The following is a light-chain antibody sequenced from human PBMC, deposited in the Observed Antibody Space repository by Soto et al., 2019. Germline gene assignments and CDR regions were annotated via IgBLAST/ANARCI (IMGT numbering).Light chain of an antibody. CDR3: SSYTSSST. V-gene: IGLV2-14*01. Sequence: QSALTQPASVSGSPGQSITISCTGTSSDVGGYNYVSWYQQHPGKAPKLMIYDVSNRPSGVSNRFSGSKSGNTASLTISGLHAEDEADYYCSSYTSSSTFGTGTKLTVL. J-gene: IGLJ1*01. CDR1: SSDVGGYNY. CDR2: DVS.